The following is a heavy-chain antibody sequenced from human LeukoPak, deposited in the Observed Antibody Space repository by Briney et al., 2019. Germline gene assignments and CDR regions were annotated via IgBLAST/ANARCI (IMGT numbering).Heavy chain of an antibody. V-gene: IGHV3-21*01. Sequence: GGPLRLSCAASGFTFSSYSMNWVRQAPGKGLEWVSSISSSSSYIYYADSVKGRFTISRDNAKNSLYLQMNSLRAEDTAVYYCARVDYSSGWYGFDYWGQGTLATVSS. J-gene: IGHJ4*02. CDR1: GFTFSSYS. D-gene: IGHD6-19*01. CDR3: ARVDYSSGWYGFDY. CDR2: ISSSSSYI.